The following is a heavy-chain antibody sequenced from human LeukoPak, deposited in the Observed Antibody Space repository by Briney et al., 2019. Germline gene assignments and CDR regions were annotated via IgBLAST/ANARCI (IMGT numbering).Heavy chain of an antibody. D-gene: IGHD6-19*01. V-gene: IGHV4-39*07. J-gene: IGHJ5*02. CDR3: ARVYSSTHNWFDT. CDR2: IYYSGTT. CDR1: GDSISTTSYF. Sequence: SETLSFTGTVSGDSISTTSYFWAWIRQPPGEGLEWIGSIYYSGTTYFNSSLKSRVTISVERSKNHFSLKLSSLTVADTARYYCARVYSSTHNWFDTWGQGIQVTVSS.